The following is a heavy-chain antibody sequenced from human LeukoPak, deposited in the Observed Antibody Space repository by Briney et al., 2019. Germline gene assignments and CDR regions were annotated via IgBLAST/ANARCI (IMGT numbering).Heavy chain of an antibody. CDR3: ARWGLGYYYYYMDV. J-gene: IGHJ6*03. D-gene: IGHD7-27*01. CDR1: GYTFTSYD. CDR2: MSPNSGNT. Sequence: GASVKVSCKDSGYTFTSYDINWVRQATGQGLEWMGWMSPNSGNTGYAQKFQGRVTMTRNTSISTAYMELSSLRSEDTAVYYCARWGLGYYYYYMDVWGKGTTVSVSS. V-gene: IGHV1-8*01.